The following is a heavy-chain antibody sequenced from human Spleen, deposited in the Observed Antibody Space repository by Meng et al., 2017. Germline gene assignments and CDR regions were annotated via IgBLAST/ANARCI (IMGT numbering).Heavy chain of an antibody. D-gene: IGHD3-22*01. Sequence: ASVKVSCKASAYTFTDYYIHWVRQAPGLGLEWMGRINPNSGDTNYAQKFQGRVTMTRDTSIRAAYMELTRLTSADTAVYYCASDAKSTYDSSAFYFGGNNWFDPWGQGTLVTVSS. CDR1: AYTFTDYY. V-gene: IGHV1-2*06. J-gene: IGHJ5*02. CDR3: ASDAKSTYDSSAFYFGGNNWFDP. CDR2: INPNSGDT.